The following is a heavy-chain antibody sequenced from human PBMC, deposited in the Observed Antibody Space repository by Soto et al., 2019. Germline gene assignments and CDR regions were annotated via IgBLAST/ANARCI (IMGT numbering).Heavy chain of an antibody. CDR3: ARQRPVKLAAAGTEDHFDY. CDR2: ISSSSSTI. J-gene: IGHJ4*02. V-gene: IGHV3-48*02. CDR1: GFTFSSYS. Sequence: GGSLRLSCAASGFTFSSYSMNWVRQAPGKGLEWVSYISSSSSTIYYADSVKGRFTISRDNAKNSLYLQMNSLRDEDTAVYYCARQRPVKLAAAGTEDHFDYWGQGTLVTVSS. D-gene: IGHD6-13*01.